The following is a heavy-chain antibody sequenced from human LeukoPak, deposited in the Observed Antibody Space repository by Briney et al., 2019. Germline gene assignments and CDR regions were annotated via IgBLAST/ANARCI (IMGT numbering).Heavy chain of an antibody. CDR3: AREDDSSGYYPSFDY. V-gene: IGHV3-11*04. CDR2: ISSSGSTI. D-gene: IGHD3-22*01. CDR1: GFTFSDYY. Sequence: GGSLRLSCAASGFTFSDYYMSWIRQAPGKGLEWVSYISSSGSTIYYADSVKGRFTISRDNAKNSLYLQMNSLRAEDTAVYYCAREDDSSGYYPSFDYWGQGTLVTVST. J-gene: IGHJ4*02.